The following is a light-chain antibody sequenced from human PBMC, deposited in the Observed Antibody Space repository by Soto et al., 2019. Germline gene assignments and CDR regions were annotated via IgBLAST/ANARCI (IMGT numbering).Light chain of an antibody. Sequence: QSVLTQPPSVSGAPGQRVTISCTGSSSNIGAGYDVHWYQQLPGTAPKLLIYGNSNRPSGVPDRFSGSKSGTSASLAITGLQAEDEADYYCQSYDSSRSGPVVFGTGTKLTVL. CDR1: SSNIGAGYD. CDR2: GNS. V-gene: IGLV1-40*01. CDR3: QSYDSSRSGPVV. J-gene: IGLJ1*01.